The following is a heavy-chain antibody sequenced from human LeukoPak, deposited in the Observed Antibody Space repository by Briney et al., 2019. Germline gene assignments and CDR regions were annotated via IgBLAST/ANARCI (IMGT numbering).Heavy chain of an antibody. D-gene: IGHD5-18*01. V-gene: IGHV3-48*04. CDR1: GFTFSSYS. J-gene: IGHJ4*02. Sequence: GGSLRLSCAASGFTFSSYSMNWVRQAPGKGLEWVSYISSSSSTIYYADSVKGRFTISRDNAKNSLYLQMNSLRAEDTAVYYCARGGYSYGYGFTGFDYWGQGTLVTVSS. CDR2: ISSSSSTI. CDR3: ARGGYSYGYGFTGFDY.